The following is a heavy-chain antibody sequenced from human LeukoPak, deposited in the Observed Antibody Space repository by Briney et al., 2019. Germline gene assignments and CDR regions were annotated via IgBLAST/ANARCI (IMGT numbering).Heavy chain of an antibody. Sequence: KPSETLSLTCTVSGGSISSYYWSWIRQPPGKGLEWIGYIYYSGSTNYNPSLKSRVTIPVDTSKNQFSLKLSSVTAADTAVYYCARQTRNYYDSSALGFDYWGQGTLVTVSS. CDR2: IYYSGST. J-gene: IGHJ4*02. D-gene: IGHD3-22*01. CDR1: GGSISSYY. CDR3: ARQTRNYYDSSALGFDY. V-gene: IGHV4-59*08.